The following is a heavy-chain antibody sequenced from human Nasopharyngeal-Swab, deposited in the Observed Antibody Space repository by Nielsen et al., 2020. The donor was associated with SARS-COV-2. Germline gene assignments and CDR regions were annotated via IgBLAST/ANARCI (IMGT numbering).Heavy chain of an antibody. Sequence: GESLKISCGASGFSFSESYMNWIRQTPGKGLEWISHMSPSGGTTYYADSVKGRFTTSRDNAKKELYLQMNSLRADDTAIYYCAKEPIHDFGDYAYSWLDPWGQGTLVTVSS. V-gene: IGHV3-11*04. CDR2: MSPSGGTT. CDR3: AKEPIHDFGDYAYSWLDP. D-gene: IGHD4-17*01. CDR1: GFSFSESY. J-gene: IGHJ5*02.